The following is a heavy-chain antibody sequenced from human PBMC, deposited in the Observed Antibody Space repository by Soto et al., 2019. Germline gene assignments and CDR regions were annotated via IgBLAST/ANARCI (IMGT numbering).Heavy chain of an antibody. CDR2: ISSSSSTI. Sequence: EVQLVESGGGLVQPGGSLRLSCAASGFTFSSYSMNWVRQAPGKGLEWVSYISSSSSTIYYADSVKGRFTISRDNAKNSMYLQMKRLRAEDTAVYYCARDKDSGSYLYWYFDLWGRGTLVTVSS. CDR3: ARDKDSGSYLYWYFDL. J-gene: IGHJ2*01. D-gene: IGHD1-26*01. V-gene: IGHV3-48*01. CDR1: GFTFSSYS.